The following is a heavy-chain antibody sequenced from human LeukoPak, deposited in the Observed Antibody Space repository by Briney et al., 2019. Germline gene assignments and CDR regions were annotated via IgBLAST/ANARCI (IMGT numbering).Heavy chain of an antibody. V-gene: IGHV3-23*01. Sequence: GGSLRLSCGASGFAFSGYAMSWVRQAPGKGLEWVSTIRNSGGDTYYADPVKGRFTISRDNSRNILYVQMSSLRAEDTAIYYCARTRITTRGYYYGLDVWGQGTMVTV. J-gene: IGHJ6*02. D-gene: IGHD1-26*01. CDR1: GFAFSGYA. CDR3: ARTRITTRGYYYGLDV. CDR2: IRNSGGDT.